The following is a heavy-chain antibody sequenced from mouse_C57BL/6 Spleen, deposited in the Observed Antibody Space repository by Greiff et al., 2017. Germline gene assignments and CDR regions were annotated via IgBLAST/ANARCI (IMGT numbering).Heavy chain of an antibody. D-gene: IGHD2-5*01. CDR3: ARLRGDSNYAMDY. Sequence: VKLMESGAELVMPGASVKLSCKASGYTFTSYWMHWVKQRPGQGLEWIGEIDPSDSYTNYNQKFKGKSTLTVDKSSSTAYMQLSSLTSEDSAVYYCARLRGDSNYAMDYWGQGTSVTVSS. CDR2: IDPSDSYT. CDR1: GYTFTSYW. J-gene: IGHJ4*01. V-gene: IGHV1-69*01.